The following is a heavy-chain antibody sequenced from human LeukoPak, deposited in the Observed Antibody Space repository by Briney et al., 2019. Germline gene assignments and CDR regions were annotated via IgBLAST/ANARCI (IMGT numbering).Heavy chain of an antibody. J-gene: IGHJ1*01. Sequence: PSETLSLTCTVSGGSIINSGYYWGWIRQPPGKGLEWIGSVYYSGNTYYNPSLKSRVTISVDTSKNQFSLKLSSVTATDTAVYYCARDQVSYDFWSGYFFWGQGTLVTVSS. CDR2: VYYSGNT. V-gene: IGHV4-39*07. CDR3: ARDQVSYDFWSGYFF. D-gene: IGHD3-3*01. CDR1: GGSIINSGYY.